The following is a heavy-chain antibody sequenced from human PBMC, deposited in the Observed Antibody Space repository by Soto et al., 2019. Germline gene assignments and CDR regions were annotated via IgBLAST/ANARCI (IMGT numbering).Heavy chain of an antibody. D-gene: IGHD2-15*01. Sequence: PGESLKISCKGSGYIFTSYWIGWGLQVRGEGLEWMGRIDPSDSYTNYSPSFQGHVTISADKSISTAYLQWSSLKASDTAMYYCARHSQSYRGYCSGGSCYSSYYYYGMDVWGQGTTVTVSS. V-gene: IGHV5-10-1*01. J-gene: IGHJ6*02. CDR2: IDPSDSYT. CDR3: ARHSQSYRGYCSGGSCYSSYYYYGMDV. CDR1: GYIFTSYW.